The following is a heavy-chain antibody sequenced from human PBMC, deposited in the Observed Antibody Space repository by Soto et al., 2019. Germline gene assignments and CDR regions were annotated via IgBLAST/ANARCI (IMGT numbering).Heavy chain of an antibody. J-gene: IGHJ4*02. CDR2: IYYSGGT. D-gene: IGHD3-22*01. CDR1: GGSISSSSYY. Sequence: QLQLQESGPGLVKPSETLSLTCTVSGGSISSSSYYWGWIRQPPGKGLEWIGSIYYSGGTYYNPSLKSRVTITVDTSKNQFSLKLSSVTAADTAVYYCASPSFDYYYSSGYYDYWGQGTLVTVSS. V-gene: IGHV4-39*01. CDR3: ASPSFDYYYSSGYYDY.